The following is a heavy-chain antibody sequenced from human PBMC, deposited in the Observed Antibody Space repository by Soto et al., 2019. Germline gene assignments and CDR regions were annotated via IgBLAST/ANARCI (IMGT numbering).Heavy chain of an antibody. Sequence: VRLSCAASGFTFSSYSMNWGRQAPGKGLEWVSYISSSSSTIYYADSVKGRFTISRDNAKNSLYLQMNSLRDEDTAVYYCAGAPTSYSGYDSQLDYWGQGTLVTVSS. J-gene: IGHJ4*02. CDR2: ISSSSSTI. CDR3: AGAPTSYSGYDSQLDY. V-gene: IGHV3-48*02. CDR1: GFTFSSYS. D-gene: IGHD5-12*01.